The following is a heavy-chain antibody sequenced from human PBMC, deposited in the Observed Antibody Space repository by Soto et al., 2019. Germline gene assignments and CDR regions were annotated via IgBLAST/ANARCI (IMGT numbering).Heavy chain of an antibody. CDR3: ARTPSGYCSGGTCNVY. CDR1: GGFFSGHS. J-gene: IGHJ4*02. CDR2: INHAGFT. D-gene: IGHD2-15*01. V-gene: IGHV4-34*01. Sequence: SETLSLTCAVYGGFFSGHSWNWIRQSPGKGLEWIGDINHAGFTRYNPSLKSRVTITVDTSKNQFSLNVSSVTAADTAVYYCARTPSGYCSGGTCNVYWGQGTLVTVSS.